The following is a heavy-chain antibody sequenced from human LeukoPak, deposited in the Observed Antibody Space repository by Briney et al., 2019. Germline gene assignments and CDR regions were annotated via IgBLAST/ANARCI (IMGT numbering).Heavy chain of an antibody. CDR1: GFTFSSYE. Sequence: GGSLRLSCAASGFTFSSYEMNWVRQAPGKGLEWVSSISSSSSYIYYADSVKGRFTISRDNAKNSLFLQMNSLRAEDTAVYYCAREGYSSSWYSLGDAFDIWGQGTMVTVSS. CDR2: ISSSSSYI. V-gene: IGHV3-21*01. J-gene: IGHJ3*02. CDR3: AREGYSSSWYSLGDAFDI. D-gene: IGHD6-13*01.